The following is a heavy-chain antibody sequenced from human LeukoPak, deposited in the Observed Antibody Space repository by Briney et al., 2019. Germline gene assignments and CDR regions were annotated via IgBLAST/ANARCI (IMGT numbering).Heavy chain of an antibody. CDR1: GFTFSSYA. J-gene: IGHJ3*02. Sequence: PGGSLRLSCAASGFTFSSYAMHWVRQAPGKGLEWVAVISYDGSNKYYADSVKGRFTISRHNAKNSLYLQMNSLRAEDTAVYYCARDDTHYGSSGSFYDAFDIWGQGTMVTVSS. CDR3: ARDDTHYGSSGSFYDAFDI. D-gene: IGHD3-22*01. V-gene: IGHV3-30*04. CDR2: ISYDGSNK.